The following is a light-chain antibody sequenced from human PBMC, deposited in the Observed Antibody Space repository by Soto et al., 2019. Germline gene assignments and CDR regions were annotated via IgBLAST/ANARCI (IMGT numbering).Light chain of an antibody. CDR1: QSISSY. CDR2: AAS. CDR3: QQSYSTPWT. V-gene: IGKV1-39*01. J-gene: IGKJ1*01. Sequence: DIQMTRSPSSLSASVGDRVTITCRASQSISSYLNWYQQKPGKAPKLLIYAASSLQSGVPSRFSGSGSGTDFTLTIGSLQPEDFATLYCQQSYSTPWTCGQGTKVEIK.